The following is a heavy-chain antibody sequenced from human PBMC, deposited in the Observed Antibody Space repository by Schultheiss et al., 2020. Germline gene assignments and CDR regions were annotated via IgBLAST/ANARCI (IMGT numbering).Heavy chain of an antibody. CDR3: ATVYIDGSYYSYFDY. CDR1: GYTLTELS. D-gene: IGHD1-26*01. CDR2: FDPEDGET. J-gene: IGHJ4*02. Sequence: ASVKVSCKVSGYTLTELSMHWVRQAPGKGLEWMGGFDPEDGETIYAQKFQGRVTMTEDTSTDTAYMELSSLRSEDTAVYYCATVYIDGSYYSYFDYWGQGTLVTVSS. V-gene: IGHV1-24*01.